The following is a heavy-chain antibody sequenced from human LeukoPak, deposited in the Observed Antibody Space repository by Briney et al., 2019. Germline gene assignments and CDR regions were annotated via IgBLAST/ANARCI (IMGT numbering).Heavy chain of an antibody. CDR2: IRYDGSNK. D-gene: IGHD1-26*01. J-gene: IGHJ3*02. CDR3: ARGGSYLSAFDI. CDR1: GFTFNSYG. Sequence: PGGSLRLSCAASGFTFNSYGMHWVRQAPGKGLEWVAFIRYDGSNKYYADSVKGRFTISRDNSKNTLYLQMNSLRAEDTAVYYCARGGSYLSAFDIWGQGTMVTVSS. V-gene: IGHV3-30*02.